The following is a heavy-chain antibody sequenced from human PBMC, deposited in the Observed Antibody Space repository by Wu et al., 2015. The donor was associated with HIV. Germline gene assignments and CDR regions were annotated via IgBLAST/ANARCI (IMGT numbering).Heavy chain of an antibody. Sequence: QVRLVQSGTVMKKPGSSVRISCEASGYTFINYFIHWVRHVPGKGLEWMGWINPYAGAVNYAWNFQGRVTLTRKSFDTDTGTAYMELSGLTSADTAVYYCMRRGLVDHCDEFTFQHWGRGRLWSSSRQ. CDR3: MRRGLVDHCDEFTFQH. J-gene: IGHJ1*01. CDR1: GYTFINYF. D-gene: IGHD3/OR15-3a*01. CDR2: INPYAGAV. V-gene: IGHV1-2*02.